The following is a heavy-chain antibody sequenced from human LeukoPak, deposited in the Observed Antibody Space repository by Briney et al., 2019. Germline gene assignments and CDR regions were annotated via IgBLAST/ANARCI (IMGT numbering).Heavy chain of an antibody. CDR3: ATVSYQDSGYDNPFYFDY. CDR2: FYPEDGET. Sequence: GASVKVSCKVSGYTLTELSMHWVRQAPGKGLEWMGGFYPEDGETIYAQEFQGRVTMTEDTSTDTAYMELSSLRSEDTAVYYCATVSYQDSGYDNPFYFDYWGQGTLVTVSS. J-gene: IGHJ4*02. CDR1: GYTLTELS. V-gene: IGHV1-24*01. D-gene: IGHD5-12*01.